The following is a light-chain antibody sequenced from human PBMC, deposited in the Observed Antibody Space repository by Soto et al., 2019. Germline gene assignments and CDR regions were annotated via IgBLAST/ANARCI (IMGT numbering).Light chain of an antibody. CDR3: QQRSNSPLT. Sequence: EIVLTQSPATLSSSPGERATISCRASQSVSSYLDWYQQKPGKAPRLLIYDASNLDTGIPARFSGSGSGTDFTLTISSLQPEDFAVYYCQQRSNSPLTFGGGTKVDIK. CDR2: DAS. J-gene: IGKJ4*01. CDR1: QSVSSY. V-gene: IGKV3-11*01.